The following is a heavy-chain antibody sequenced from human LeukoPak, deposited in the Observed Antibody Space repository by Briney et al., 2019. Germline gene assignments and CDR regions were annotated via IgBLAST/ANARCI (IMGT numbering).Heavy chain of an antibody. CDR2: ISYTGNT. J-gene: IGHJ3*02. CDR3: ARSKLGVGDAFDI. Sequence: SETLSLTCTVSSDSISSYYWNWIRQPPGKGLEWIAYISYTGNTNYNPSLKSRVIISVDTSKDQISLKLSSVTAADTAVYYCARSKLGVGDAFDIWGQGTMVTVFS. V-gene: IGHV4-59*01. CDR1: SDSISSYY. D-gene: IGHD7-27*01.